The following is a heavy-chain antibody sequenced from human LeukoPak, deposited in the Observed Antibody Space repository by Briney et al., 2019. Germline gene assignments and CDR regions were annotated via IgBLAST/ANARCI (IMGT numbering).Heavy chain of an antibody. CDR1: GFTFSSYA. CDR2: ISGSAYST. CDR3: AKETVAAPPIDY. Sequence: GGSLRLSCAASGFTFSSYAMSWVRQAPGKGLEWVSAISGSAYSTYYADSVKGRFTISRDNSKNALYLQMNSLRAEDTAVYYCAKETVAAPPIDYWGQGALVTVSS. D-gene: IGHD6-19*01. V-gene: IGHV3-23*01. J-gene: IGHJ4*02.